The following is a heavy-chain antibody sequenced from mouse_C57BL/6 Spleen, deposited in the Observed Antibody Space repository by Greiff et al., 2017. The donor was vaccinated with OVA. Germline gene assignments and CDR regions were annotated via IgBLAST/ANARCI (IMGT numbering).Heavy chain of an antibody. Sequence: VQLQQSGPELVKPGASVKISCKASGYTFTDYYMNWVKQSHGKSLEWIGDINPNNGGTSYNQKFKGKATLTVDKSSSTAYMELRSLTSEDSAVYYCARIYYGSSYEYYFDYWGQGTTLTVSS. CDR3: ARIYYGSSYEYYFDY. V-gene: IGHV1-26*01. CDR1: GYTFTDYY. D-gene: IGHD1-1*01. CDR2: INPNNGGT. J-gene: IGHJ2*01.